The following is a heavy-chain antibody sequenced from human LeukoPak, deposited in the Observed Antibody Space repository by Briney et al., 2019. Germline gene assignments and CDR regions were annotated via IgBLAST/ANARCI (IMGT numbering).Heavy chain of an antibody. J-gene: IGHJ4*02. CDR1: GDSISTDH. V-gene: IGHV4-59*08. CDR2: INYSGNS. D-gene: IGHD2-21*01. CDR3: ARLDCISDTCYNY. Sequence: SETLSLTCIVSGDSISTDHWSWIRQSPGKGPEWIGYINYSGNSEYNPSLKSRVTISVDRSKNQVSLKMRSVTAADTAVYYCARLDCISDTCYNYWALGALVTVPS.